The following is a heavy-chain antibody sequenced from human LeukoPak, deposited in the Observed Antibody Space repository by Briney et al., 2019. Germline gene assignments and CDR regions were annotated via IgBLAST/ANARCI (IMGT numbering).Heavy chain of an antibody. V-gene: IGHV4-34*01. CDR3: ARGVSLWFGELKVRFDP. CDR2: INHSGST. CDR1: GGSFSGYY. Sequence: PSETLSLTCAVYGGSFSGYYWGWIRQPPGKGLEWIGEINHSGSTNYNPSLKSRVTISVDTSKNQFSLKLSSVTAADTAVYYCARGVSLWFGELKVRFDPWGQGTLVTVSS. D-gene: IGHD3-10*01. J-gene: IGHJ5*02.